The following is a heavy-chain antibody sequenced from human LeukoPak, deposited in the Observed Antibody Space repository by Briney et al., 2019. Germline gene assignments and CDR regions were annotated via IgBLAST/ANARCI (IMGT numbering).Heavy chain of an antibody. D-gene: IGHD6-6*01. CDR1: GFTFSSYA. V-gene: IGHV3-23*01. Sequence: GGSLRLSCAASGFTFSSYAMSWVRQAPGKGLEWVSAISGSGGSTYYADSVKGRFTISRDNSKNMLYLQMNSLRAEDTAVYYCAKMRAASYYFDYWGQGTLVTVSS. CDR2: ISGSGGST. J-gene: IGHJ4*02. CDR3: AKMRAASYYFDY.